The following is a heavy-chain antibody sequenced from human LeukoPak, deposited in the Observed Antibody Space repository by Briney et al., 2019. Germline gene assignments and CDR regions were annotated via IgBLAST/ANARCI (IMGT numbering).Heavy chain of an antibody. Sequence: RSSETLSLTCTVSGGSITTSGHSWGWVRQPPGKGLEWIGNTHSNGNTYYNPSLKSRVTISEDTSKNQFSLSMNSVTAADTAVYYCARGVKIEYSSSSRNWYLDLWGRGTLVTVSS. J-gene: IGHJ2*01. V-gene: IGHV4-39*01. CDR1: GGSITTSGHS. CDR3: ARGVKIEYSSSSRNWYLDL. D-gene: IGHD6-6*01. CDR2: THSNGNT.